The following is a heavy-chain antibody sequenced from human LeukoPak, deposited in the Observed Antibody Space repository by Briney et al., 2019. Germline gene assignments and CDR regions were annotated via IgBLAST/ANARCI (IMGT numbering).Heavy chain of an antibody. CDR2: INSDGSST. J-gene: IGHJ4*02. V-gene: IGHV3-74*01. D-gene: IGHD3-22*01. CDR3: AREPDNYYDSSGYYY. CDR1: GFTFSSYA. Sequence: GGSLRLSCAASGFTFSSYAMSWVRQAPGKGLVWVSRINSDGSSTGYADSVKGRFTISRDNAKNTLYLQMNSLRAEDTAVYYCAREPDNYYDSSGYYYWGQGTLVTVSS.